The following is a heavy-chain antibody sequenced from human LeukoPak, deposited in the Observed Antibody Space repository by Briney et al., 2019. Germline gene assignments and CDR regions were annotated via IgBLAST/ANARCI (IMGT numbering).Heavy chain of an antibody. Sequence: GESLKISCKDSGYIFTTYWIAWVRQMPGKGPEWMGIIYPSDSDTRYSPSFQGQVTISADKSITTAYLQWSSLKASDTAMYYCATITSNAFHTWGQGTMVTVSS. CDR2: IYPSDSDT. J-gene: IGHJ3*02. V-gene: IGHV5-51*01. CDR3: ATITSNAFHT. D-gene: IGHD1-20*01. CDR1: GYIFTTYW.